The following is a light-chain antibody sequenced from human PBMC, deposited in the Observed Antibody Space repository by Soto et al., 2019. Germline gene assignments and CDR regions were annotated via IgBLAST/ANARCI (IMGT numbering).Light chain of an antibody. V-gene: IGKV3-15*01. CDR3: QPYNNWPLT. J-gene: IGKJ4*01. CDR2: GAS. CDR1: QNIGGT. Sequence: EIVMTQSPATLSVSPGETAILSCRASQNIGGTLAWYQQKPGQAPRLLFYGASTRATGIPARFSGSGSGTEFTLTISSLQSEDFAVYYCQPYNNWPLTFGGGTKVDIK.